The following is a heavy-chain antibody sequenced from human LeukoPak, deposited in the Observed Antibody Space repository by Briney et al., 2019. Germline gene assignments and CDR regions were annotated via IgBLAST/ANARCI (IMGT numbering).Heavy chain of an antibody. V-gene: IGHV3-73*01. J-gene: IGHJ4*02. CDR1: GFTFSGSA. CDR3: TSTYDTSGYPY. Sequence: GGSLRLSCAASGFTFSGSAMHWVRQASGKGLEWVGRISSKANSYATAYAASVKGRFTISRDDSKNTAYLQMNSLKTEDTAVYYCTSTYDTSGYPYWGQGTLVTVSS. CDR2: ISSKANSYAT. D-gene: IGHD3-22*01.